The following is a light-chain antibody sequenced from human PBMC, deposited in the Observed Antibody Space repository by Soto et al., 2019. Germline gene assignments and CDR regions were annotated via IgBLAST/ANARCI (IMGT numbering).Light chain of an antibody. Sequence: EIVVTQSPVTLSVSPGERATLSCRASQSISSTLAWYQQKPGQAPRLLIYGASTRATGIPARFSGSGCGTEFTLTISSLQSEDFAVYYCQHYNNWPSFGQGTKVEIK. CDR2: GAS. CDR3: QHYNNWPS. V-gene: IGKV3-15*01. CDR1: QSISST. J-gene: IGKJ1*01.